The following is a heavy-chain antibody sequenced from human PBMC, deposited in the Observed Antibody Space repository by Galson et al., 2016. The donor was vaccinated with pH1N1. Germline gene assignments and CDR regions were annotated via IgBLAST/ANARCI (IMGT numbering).Heavy chain of an antibody. CDR2: IDNRGAST. V-gene: IGHV3-23*01. Sequence: SLRLSCAASGFTFGDFAMGWVRQAPGKGLEWISGIDNRGASTYHADALEGRFTISRDNFKNTMFLQMNDLRVEDTAVYFCPKGSARYRPYYFDYWGQGILITVAS. CDR1: GFTFGDFA. J-gene: IGHJ4*02. CDR3: PKGSARYRPYYFDY. D-gene: IGHD3-10*01.